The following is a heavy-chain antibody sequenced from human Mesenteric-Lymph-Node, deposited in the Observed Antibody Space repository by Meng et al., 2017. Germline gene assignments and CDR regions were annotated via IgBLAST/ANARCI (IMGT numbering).Heavy chain of an antibody. CDR1: GFTFSDFE. J-gene: IGHJ4*02. V-gene: IGHV3-48*03. CDR3: ARRISTYYYDRSGDH. CDR2: ISSGGTTM. Sequence: GESLKISCAASGFTFSDFEMNWVRQAPGKGLEWVSYISSGGTTMEYADSVKGRFSISRDNAKNSLYLQMNSLRDEDTAVYYCARRISTYYYDRSGDHWGQGTLVTVSS. D-gene: IGHD3-22*01.